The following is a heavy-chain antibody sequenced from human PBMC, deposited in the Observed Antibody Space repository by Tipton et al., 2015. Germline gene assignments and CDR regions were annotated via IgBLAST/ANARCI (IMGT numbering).Heavy chain of an antibody. J-gene: IGHJ6*02. Sequence: LRLSCTVSDGSISAYYWSWIRQPPGKGLEWVGFIYYSGTSIYSPSLEGRVTMSVDTAKKQFSLKLASVTAADTAMYYCARTRYCFGTTCHEDYFYGMDVWGQGTMVTVSS. V-gene: IGHV4-59*01. D-gene: IGHD2-2*01. CDR1: DGSISAYY. CDR3: ARTRYCFGTTCHEDYFYGMDV. CDR2: IYYSGTS.